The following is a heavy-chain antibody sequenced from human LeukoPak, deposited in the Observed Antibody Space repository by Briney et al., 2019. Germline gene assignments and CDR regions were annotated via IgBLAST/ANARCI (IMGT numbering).Heavy chain of an antibody. J-gene: IGHJ4*02. Sequence: GGSLRLSCTASGFAFDEHGMSWVRQAPGKGLEWVSGINWSGGTTGYAHPLRGRFTISRDNATNSPYLQLDSRRAEDTALYWCARAPITSPFYFDYWGQGALVTVSS. D-gene: IGHD2-2*01. CDR1: GFAFDEHG. CDR2: INWSGGTT. V-gene: IGHV3-20*04. CDR3: ARAPITSPFYFDY.